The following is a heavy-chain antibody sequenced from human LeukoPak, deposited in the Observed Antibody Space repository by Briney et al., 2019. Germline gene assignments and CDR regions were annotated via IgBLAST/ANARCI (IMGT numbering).Heavy chain of an antibody. J-gene: IGHJ6*02. D-gene: IGHD4-11*01. V-gene: IGHV1-69*13. CDR3: ASIPRVMTVQSSYYYGMDV. CDR1: GYTFTSYG. Sequence: GASVKVSCKASGYTFTSYGISWVRQAPGQGLEWMGGIIPIFGTANYAQKFQGRVTITADESTSTAYMELSSLRSEDTAVYYCASIPRVMTVQSSYYYGMDVWGQGTTVTVSS. CDR2: IIPIFGTA.